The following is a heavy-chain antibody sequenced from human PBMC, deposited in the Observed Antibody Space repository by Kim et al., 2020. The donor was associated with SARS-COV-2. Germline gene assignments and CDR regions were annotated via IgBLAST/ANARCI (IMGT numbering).Heavy chain of an antibody. CDR2: ISGSGAST. D-gene: IGHD6-19*01. Sequence: GGSLRLSCAASGFSFSNFAMNWVRQAPGKGLEWVSGISGSGASTYYANSVKGRFTISRDSSKNRLYLQMNSLRAEDTAVYYCAKDQEQWLGLVDYWGQGTLVTVSS. J-gene: IGHJ4*02. V-gene: IGHV3-23*01. CDR3: AKDQEQWLGLVDY. CDR1: GFSFSNFA.